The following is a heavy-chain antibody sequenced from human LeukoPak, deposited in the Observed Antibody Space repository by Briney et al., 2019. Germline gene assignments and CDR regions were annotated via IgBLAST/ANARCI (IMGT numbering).Heavy chain of an antibody. J-gene: IGHJ2*01. CDR1: GFTVSSNY. Sequence: GGSLRLSCAASGFTVSSNYMSWVRQAPGKGLEWVSVIYSGGSTYYADSVKGRFTISRDNSKNTLYLQMNSLRAEDTAVYYCAKDWEYWYFDLWGRGTLVTVSS. V-gene: IGHV3-53*01. CDR2: IYSGGST. D-gene: IGHD1-26*01. CDR3: AKDWEYWYFDL.